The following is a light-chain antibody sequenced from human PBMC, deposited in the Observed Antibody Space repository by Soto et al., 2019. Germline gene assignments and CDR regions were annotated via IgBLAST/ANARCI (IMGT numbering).Light chain of an antibody. CDR2: DIS. V-gene: IGKV3-15*01. Sequence: EITVTQFPATLSASPGEGATLSCRAAQDVTTNFAWYQQRRGQAPRLLIYDISTRATGVPARFSGSGSETEFTLSISGLQSEDFAVYFCQQYNNWPFSFGPGTRLEIK. CDR1: QDVTTN. J-gene: IGKJ5*01. CDR3: QQYNNWPFS.